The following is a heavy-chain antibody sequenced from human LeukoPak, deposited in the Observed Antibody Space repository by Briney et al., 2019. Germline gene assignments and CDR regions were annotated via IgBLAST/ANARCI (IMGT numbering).Heavy chain of an antibody. D-gene: IGHD3-22*01. V-gene: IGHV3-7*01. CDR3: TARPYYYDSSGYYSYDY. CDR2: IKQDGSEK. Sequence: GGSLRLSCAASGFTFSSYWMSWVREAPGKGLEWVANIKQDGSEKYYVDSVKGRFTISRDNAKNSLYLQMNSLRAEDTAVYYCTARPYYYDSSGYYSYDYWGQGTLVTVSS. J-gene: IGHJ4*02. CDR1: GFTFSSYW.